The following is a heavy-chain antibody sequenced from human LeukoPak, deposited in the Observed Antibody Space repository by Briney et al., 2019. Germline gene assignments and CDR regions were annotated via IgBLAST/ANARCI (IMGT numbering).Heavy chain of an antibody. D-gene: IGHD4-17*01. CDR3: ARVDNGDRRTYWYFDL. CDR2: IYPGDSDT. Sequence: KDGESLKISCEGSGYRFTSNWIGWVRQMPGKGLEWMGIIYPGDSDTRYSPSFQGQVTISADKSISTAYLQWSSLKASDTAMYYCARVDNGDRRTYWYFDLWGRGTLVTVSS. J-gene: IGHJ2*01. CDR1: GYRFTSNW. V-gene: IGHV5-51*01.